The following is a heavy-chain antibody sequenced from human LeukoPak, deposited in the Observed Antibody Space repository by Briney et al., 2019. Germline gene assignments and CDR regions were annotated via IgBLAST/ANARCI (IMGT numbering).Heavy chain of an antibody. V-gene: IGHV3-33*01. CDR2: IWYDGSNK. CDR1: GFTFSSYG. D-gene: IGHD6-13*01. Sequence: GRSLRLSCAASGFTFSSYGMHWVRQAPGKGLEWVAVIWYDGSNKYYADSVKGRFTIFRDNSKNTLYLQMNSLRAEDTAVYYCARAGSAAAYYFDYWGQGTLVTVSS. CDR3: ARAGSAAAYYFDY. J-gene: IGHJ4*02.